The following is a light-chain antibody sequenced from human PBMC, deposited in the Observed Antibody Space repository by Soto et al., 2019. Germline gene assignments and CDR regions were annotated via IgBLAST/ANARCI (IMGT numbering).Light chain of an antibody. CDR1: QSVSSY. CDR2: DAS. Sequence: SVLTQSPATLSLSPGESATISCRASQSVSSYLAWYQQKPGQAPRLLIYDASNRSTGIPARFSGSGSGTDFTLTISSLEPEDFAVYYCQQRSNWPPITFGQGTRLEIK. V-gene: IGKV3-11*01. CDR3: QQRSNWPPIT. J-gene: IGKJ5*01.